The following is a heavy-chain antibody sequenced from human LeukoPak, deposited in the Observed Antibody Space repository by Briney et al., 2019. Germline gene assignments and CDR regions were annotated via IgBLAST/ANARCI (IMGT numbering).Heavy chain of an antibody. CDR3: ARGALTTVVTPYYYMDV. Sequence: ASVKVSCKASGYTFTGYYMHWVRQAPGQGLEWMGWINPNSGGTNYAQKFQGRVTMTRDTSISTAYMELSRLRFDDTAVYYCARGALTTVVTPYYYMDVWGKGTTVTVSS. CDR1: GYTFTGYY. D-gene: IGHD4-23*01. J-gene: IGHJ6*03. V-gene: IGHV1-2*02. CDR2: INPNSGGT.